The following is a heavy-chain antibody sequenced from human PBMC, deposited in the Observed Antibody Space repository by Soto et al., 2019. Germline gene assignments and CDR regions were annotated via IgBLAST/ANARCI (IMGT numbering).Heavy chain of an antibody. V-gene: IGHV1-18*01. J-gene: IGHJ6*03. D-gene: IGHD3-10*01. Sequence: ASVKVSCKASGYTFTSYGISWVRQAPGQGLEWMGWISAYNGNTNYAQKLQGRVTMTTDTSTSTAYMELRSLRSDDTAVYYCAREVYYGSGSQTYYYYYYMDVWGKGTTVTVSS. CDR2: ISAYNGNT. CDR1: GYTFTSYG. CDR3: AREVYYGSGSQTYYYYYYMDV.